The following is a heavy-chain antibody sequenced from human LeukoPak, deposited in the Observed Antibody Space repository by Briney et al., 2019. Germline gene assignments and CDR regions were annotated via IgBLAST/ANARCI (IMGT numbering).Heavy chain of an antibody. CDR1: GDSISSGGYY. CDR3: ARSGNYPSNPFDS. CDR2: IYYSGST. D-gene: IGHD1-14*01. J-gene: IGHJ4*02. V-gene: IGHV4-30-4*08. Sequence: PSETLSLTCTVFGDSISSGGYYWSWIRQHPGKGLEWIGYIYYSGSTYYNPSLKSRLTISVDTSKNQFSLKLSSVTAADTAVYYCARSGNYPSNPFDSWGQGTLVTVSS.